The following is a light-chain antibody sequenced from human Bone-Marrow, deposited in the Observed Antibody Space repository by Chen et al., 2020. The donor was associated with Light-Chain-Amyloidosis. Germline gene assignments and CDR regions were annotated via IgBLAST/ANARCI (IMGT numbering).Light chain of an antibody. CDR1: DLPTKY. J-gene: IGLJ2*01. V-gene: IGLV3-25*03. Sequence: SYELTQPPSVSVSPGQTARIPCSGDDLPTKYAYWYQQKPGQAPVLVIHRDTERPSGISERVSGSSSGTTATLTISGVQAEDEADYHCQSADSSGTYKVIFGGGTKLTVL. CDR3: QSADSSGTYKVI. CDR2: RDT.